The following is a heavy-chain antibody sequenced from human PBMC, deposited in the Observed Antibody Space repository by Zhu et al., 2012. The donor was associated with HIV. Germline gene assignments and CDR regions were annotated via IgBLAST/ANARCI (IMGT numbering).Heavy chain of an antibody. CDR1: GYSISSGYY. D-gene: IGHD3-10*02. Sequence: QVQLQESGPGLVKPSETLSLTCAVSGYSISSGYYWGWIRQPPGRGLEWIGIIYHSGSTSYNPSLKSRVTISVDTSKNQFSLKLSSVTAADTAVYYCARHGRVKYRFYQYMDVWGRGTTVTVXS. CDR2: IYHSGST. CDR3: ARHGRVKYRFYQYMDV. J-gene: IGHJ6*03. V-gene: IGHV4-38-2*01.